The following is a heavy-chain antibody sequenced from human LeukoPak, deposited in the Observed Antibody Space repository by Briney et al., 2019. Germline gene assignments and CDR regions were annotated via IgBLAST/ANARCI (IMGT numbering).Heavy chain of an antibody. V-gene: IGHV4-34*01. D-gene: IGHD6-19*01. Sequence: PSETLSLTCAVYGGSFSGYYWSWIRQPPGKGLEWIGEINHSGSTNYNPSLKSRVTISVDTSKNRFSLKLSSVTAADTAVYYCARGPKISSGWYPGRSGHDYWGQGTLVTVSS. CDR3: ARGPKISSGWYPGRSGHDY. CDR1: GGSFSGYY. CDR2: INHSGST. J-gene: IGHJ4*02.